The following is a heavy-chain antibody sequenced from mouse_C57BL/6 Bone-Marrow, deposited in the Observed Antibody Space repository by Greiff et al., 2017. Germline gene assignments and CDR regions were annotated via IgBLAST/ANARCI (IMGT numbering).Heavy chain of an antibody. V-gene: IGHV3-6*01. CDR2: ISYDGSN. CDR3: ARWLLFFAY. D-gene: IGHD2-3*01. J-gene: IGHJ3*01. CDR1: GYSITSGYY. Sequence: DVQLQESGPGLVKPSQSLSLTCSVTGYSITSGYYWNWIRQFPGNKLEWMGYISYDGSNNYNPSLKNRISITRDTSKNQFFLKLNSVTTEDTATYYCARWLLFFAYWGQGTLVTVSA.